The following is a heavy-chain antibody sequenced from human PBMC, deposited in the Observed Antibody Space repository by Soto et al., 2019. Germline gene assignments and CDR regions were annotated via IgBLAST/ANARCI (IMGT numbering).Heavy chain of an antibody. J-gene: IGHJ4*02. CDR2: MHHSGSI. Sequence: TSETLSLTCSVSGDSISNNKWWSWVRQPPGKGLEWIGEMHHSGSIHYNASLKSRATLSVDTFKNQFSLKLSSVTAADTAVYFCARRHGLDIDAYYWGQGILVTVSS. CDR3: ARRHGLDIDAYY. V-gene: IGHV4-4*02. D-gene: IGHD3-10*01. CDR1: GDSISNNKW.